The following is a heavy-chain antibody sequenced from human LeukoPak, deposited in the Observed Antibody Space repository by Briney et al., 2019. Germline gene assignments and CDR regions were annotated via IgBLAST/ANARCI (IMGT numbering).Heavy chain of an antibody. J-gene: IGHJ4*02. Sequence: SETLSLTCAVYGGSFSGYYWSWIRQPPGKGLEWIGEINHSGSTNYNPSLKSRVTISVDTSKNQFSLKLSSVTAADTAVYYCARLRVYSSSPGDYWGQGTLVTVSS. CDR2: INHSGST. CDR1: GGSFSGYY. V-gene: IGHV4-34*01. D-gene: IGHD6-6*01. CDR3: ARLRVYSSSPGDY.